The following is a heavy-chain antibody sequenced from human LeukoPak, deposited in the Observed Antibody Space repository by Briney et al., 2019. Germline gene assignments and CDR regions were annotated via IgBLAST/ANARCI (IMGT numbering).Heavy chain of an antibody. D-gene: IGHD4-17*01. Sequence: TSETLSLTCTVSGGSISSGGYYWSWIRQHPGKGLEWIGYIYYSGSTYYNPSPKSRVTISVDTSKNQFSLKLSSVTAADTAVYYCARGYGDYSENWFDPWGQGTLVTVSS. J-gene: IGHJ5*02. CDR1: GGSISSGGYY. V-gene: IGHV4-31*03. CDR2: IYYSGST. CDR3: ARGYGDYSENWFDP.